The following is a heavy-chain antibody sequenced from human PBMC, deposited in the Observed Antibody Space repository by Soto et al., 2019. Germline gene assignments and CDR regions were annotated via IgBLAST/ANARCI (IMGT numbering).Heavy chain of an antibody. CDR1: GGSVNNGSFY. D-gene: IGHD3-16*01. J-gene: IGHJ6*02. V-gene: IGHV4-30-4*02. Sequence: PSETLSLTCTVSGGSVNNGSFYWSWIRQPPGEGLEWIGYIFSSGTTYYNPSLKSRLTMSLDTSQNQFSLKLNSVTAADTAVYFCARVPSPFDFYYAMDVWGQGTTVTVSS. CDR3: ARVPSPFDFYYAMDV. CDR2: IFSSGTT.